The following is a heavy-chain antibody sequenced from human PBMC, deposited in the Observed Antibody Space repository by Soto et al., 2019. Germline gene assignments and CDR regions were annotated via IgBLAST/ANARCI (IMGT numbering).Heavy chain of an antibody. CDR3: ARVATGSYDWFDP. CDR2: IYSGGST. Sequence: GGSLRLSCAASGFTFSNAWINWVRQAPGKGLEWVSVIYSGGSTYYADSVKGRFTISRDNSKNTLYLQMNSLRAEDTAVYYCARVATGSYDWFDPWGQGTLVTVSS. J-gene: IGHJ5*02. CDR1: GFTFSNAW. V-gene: IGHV3-66*01. D-gene: IGHD1-26*01.